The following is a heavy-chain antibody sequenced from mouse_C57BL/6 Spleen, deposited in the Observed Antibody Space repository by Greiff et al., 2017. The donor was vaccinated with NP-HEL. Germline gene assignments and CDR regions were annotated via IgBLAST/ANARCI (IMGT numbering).Heavy chain of an antibody. CDR1: GYTFTSYW. D-gene: IGHD2-5*01. V-gene: IGHV1-52*01. J-gene: IGHJ4*01. Sequence: QVQLQQPGAELVRPGSSVKLSCKASGYTFTSYWMHWVKQRPIQGLEWIGNIDPSDSETHYNQKFKDKATLTVDKSSSTAYMQLSSLTSEDSAVYYGSRSDYSNYRYAMDYWGQGTSVTVSS. CDR3: SRSDYSNYRYAMDY. CDR2: IDPSDSET.